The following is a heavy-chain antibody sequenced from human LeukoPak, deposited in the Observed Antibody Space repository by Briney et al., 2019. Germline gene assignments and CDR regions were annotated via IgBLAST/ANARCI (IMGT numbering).Heavy chain of an antibody. J-gene: IGHJ4*02. Sequence: GGSLRLSCSASGFTSSNYWMSWVRQAPGKGLEWVANIKQDESEKYYVDSVKGRFTISRDNAKSSLYLQMNSLRAEDTAVYYCARALDSSSSRYQAFEEWGQGTLVTVSS. D-gene: IGHD2-2*01. V-gene: IGHV3-7*01. CDR2: IKQDESEK. CDR1: GFTSSNYW. CDR3: ARALDSSSSRYQAFEE.